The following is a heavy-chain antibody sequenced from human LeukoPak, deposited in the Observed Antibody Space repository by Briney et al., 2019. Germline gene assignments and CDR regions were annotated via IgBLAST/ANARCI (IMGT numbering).Heavy chain of an antibody. Sequence: GGSLRLSCAASGFTFSSYDMHWVRQATGKGLEWVSAIGTAGDTYYPGSVKGRFTISRDNSKNTLYLQMNSLRAEDTAVYYCAKSGAVRFDYWGQGTPVTVSS. V-gene: IGHV3-13*01. D-gene: IGHD3-16*01. J-gene: IGHJ4*02. CDR1: GFTFSSYD. CDR3: AKSGAVRFDY. CDR2: IGTAGDT.